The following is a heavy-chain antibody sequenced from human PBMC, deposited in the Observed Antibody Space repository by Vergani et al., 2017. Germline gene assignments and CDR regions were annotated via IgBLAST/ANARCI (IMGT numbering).Heavy chain of an antibody. CDR2: IYPAGSYT. J-gene: IGHJ5*01. CDR1: EYSFGNYW. Sequence: EVELVQSGPEMRKPGESLKISCKGSEYSFGNYWIGWVRQMPGKGLEWMGIIYPAGSYTKYSPSFQGQVTISADKSISTAFLQWDSLKASDTALYDCARHTSYTDSFCHGSLVAVAS. CDR3: ARHTSYTDS. D-gene: IGHD2/OR15-2a*01. V-gene: IGHV5-51*01.